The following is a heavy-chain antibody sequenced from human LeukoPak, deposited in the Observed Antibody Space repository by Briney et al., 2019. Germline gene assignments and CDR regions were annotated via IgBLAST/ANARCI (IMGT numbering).Heavy chain of an antibody. CDR1: GFTFTDSS. J-gene: IGHJ4*02. V-gene: IGHV3-21*01. D-gene: IGHD4-17*01. CDR2: ISSFSSYI. CDR3: ARDRRSYDEYGPFDY. Sequence: GGSLRLSCTASGFTFTDSSMNWVRQAPGKGLEWVSSISSFSSYIYYADSVKGRFTISRDNAKNSLYLQMNSLRAEDTAVYYCARDRRSYDEYGPFDYWGQGTLVTVSS.